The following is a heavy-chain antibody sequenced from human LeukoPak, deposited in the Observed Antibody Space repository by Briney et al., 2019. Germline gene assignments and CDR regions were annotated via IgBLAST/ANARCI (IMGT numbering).Heavy chain of an antibody. D-gene: IGHD3-3*01. J-gene: IGHJ6*02. CDR3: ARDLGDFGVVLYGMDV. Sequence: ASVKVSCKASGYTFTGYYMHWVRQAPGQGLEWMGIINPSGGSTSYAQKFQGRVTMTRDTSTSTVYMELSSLRSEDTAVYYCARDLGDFGVVLYGMDVWGQGTTVTVSS. V-gene: IGHV1-46*01. CDR2: INPSGGST. CDR1: GYTFTGYY.